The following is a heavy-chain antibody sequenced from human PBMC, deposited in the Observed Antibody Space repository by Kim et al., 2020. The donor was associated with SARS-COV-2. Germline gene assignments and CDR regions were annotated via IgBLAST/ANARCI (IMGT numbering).Heavy chain of an antibody. CDR3: ARGSYYGRRDAFDI. J-gene: IGHJ3*02. CDR2: IYTSGST. D-gene: IGHD1-26*01. CDR1: GGSISSYY. V-gene: IGHV4-4*07. Sequence: SETLSLTCTVSGGSISSYYWSWIRQPAGKGLEWIGRIYTSGSTNYNPSLKSRVTMSVDTSKNQFSLKLSSVTAADTAVYYCARGSYYGRRDAFDIWGQGTMVTVSS.